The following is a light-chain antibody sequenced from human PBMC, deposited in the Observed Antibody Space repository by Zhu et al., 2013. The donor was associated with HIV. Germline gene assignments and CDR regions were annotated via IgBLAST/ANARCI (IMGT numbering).Light chain of an antibody. Sequence: QTVVTQEPSLTVSPGGTVTLTCASNTGAVTGGYSPNWFQQKPGQAPRPLIHDIDNKLSWTPARFSGSLLGDKAALTLSGVQPEDEADYYCLLCCSHGRVFGGGTKLTVL. CDR3: LLCCSHGRV. J-gene: IGLJ3*02. CDR1: TGAVTGGYS. V-gene: IGLV7-43*01. CDR2: DID.